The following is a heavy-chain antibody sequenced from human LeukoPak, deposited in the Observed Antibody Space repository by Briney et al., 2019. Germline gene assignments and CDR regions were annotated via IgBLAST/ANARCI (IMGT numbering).Heavy chain of an antibody. Sequence: GGSLRLSCAASGFTSSSYEMNWVRQAPGKGLEWVSYISSSGSTIYYADSVKGRFTISRDNAKNSLYLQMNSLRAEDTAVYYCARDEGRWYYDFWSGYPNPDYYYYYMDVWGKGTTVTVSS. CDR3: ARDEGRWYYDFWSGYPNPDYYYYYMDV. CDR1: GFTSSSYE. D-gene: IGHD3-3*01. J-gene: IGHJ6*03. V-gene: IGHV3-48*03. CDR2: ISSSGSTI.